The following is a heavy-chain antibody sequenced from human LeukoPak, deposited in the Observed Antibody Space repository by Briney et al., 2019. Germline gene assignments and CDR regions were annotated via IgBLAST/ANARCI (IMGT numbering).Heavy chain of an antibody. J-gene: IGHJ4*02. CDR1: GFTFSKAS. CDR2: IRSKTDGGAT. CDR3: TQSDFDY. V-gene: IGHV3-15*01. Sequence: GGSLRLSCAVSGFTFSKASMSWVRQAPGKGLEWVGRIRSKTDGGATDYAAPVKGRFTISRDDSKNTLYLQMNSLKTEDTAVYYCTQSDFDYWGQGTLVTVSS.